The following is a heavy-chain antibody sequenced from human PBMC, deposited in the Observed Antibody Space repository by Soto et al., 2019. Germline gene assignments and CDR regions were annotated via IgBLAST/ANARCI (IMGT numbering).Heavy chain of an antibody. D-gene: IGHD3-10*01. Sequence: SETLSLTCTVSGASIRSSAYWGWIRQPPGKGLEWIGSIYSIGNTYYNPSLKSGVTISADTSKNQFSLKLSSVTAADTAVYYCARDFGSGNDYWGQGTLVTVS. CDR2: IYSIGNT. J-gene: IGHJ4*02. CDR3: ARDFGSGNDY. V-gene: IGHV4-39*07. CDR1: GASIRSSAY.